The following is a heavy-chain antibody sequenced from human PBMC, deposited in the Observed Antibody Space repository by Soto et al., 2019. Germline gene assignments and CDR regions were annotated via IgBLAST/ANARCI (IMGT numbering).Heavy chain of an antibody. D-gene: IGHD4-17*01. CDR2: INPSGGST. Sequence: ASVKVSCKASGYSFTSYYLHWVRQAPGQGPEWMGLINPSGGSTTYSQKFQGRVTMTRDTSTTTVYMELSALRSEDTAVYYCAKGPDYGELYWGQGTLVTVSS. CDR1: GYSFTSYY. J-gene: IGHJ4*02. V-gene: IGHV1-46*01. CDR3: AKGPDYGELY.